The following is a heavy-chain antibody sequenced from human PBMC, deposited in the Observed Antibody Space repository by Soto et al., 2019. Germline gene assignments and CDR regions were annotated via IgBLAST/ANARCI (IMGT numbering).Heavy chain of an antibody. CDR1: GFTFSSYA. CDR2: ISGSGGST. J-gene: IGHJ4*02. CDR3: AKCIYRGDCYPSKFDY. Sequence: GSLRLSCAASGFTFSSYAMSWVRQAPGKGLEWVSAISGSGGSTYYADSVKGRFTISRDNSKNTLYLQMNSLRAEDTAVYYCAKCIYRGDCYPSKFDYWGQGTLVTVSS. D-gene: IGHD2-21*02. V-gene: IGHV3-23*01.